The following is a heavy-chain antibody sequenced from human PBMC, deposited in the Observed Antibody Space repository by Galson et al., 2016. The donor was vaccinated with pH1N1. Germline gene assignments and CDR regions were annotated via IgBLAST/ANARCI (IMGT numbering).Heavy chain of an antibody. CDR3: LQSGHGDYVGYVDY. V-gene: IGHV2-5*02. CDR2: IYWDDDK. J-gene: IGHJ4*02. CDR1: GFSLSTSGVG. Sequence: PALVKPPQTLTLTCTFSGFSLSTSGVGVGWIRQPPGKALEWLALIYWDDDKRYSPSLKSRLTIAKDTSKNQVVLTMTNMDPVDTATYYCLQSGHGDYVGYVDYWGQGTLVSVSS. D-gene: IGHD4-17*01.